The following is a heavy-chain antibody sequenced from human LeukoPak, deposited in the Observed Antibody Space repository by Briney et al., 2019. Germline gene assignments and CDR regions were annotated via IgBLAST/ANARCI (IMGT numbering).Heavy chain of an antibody. CDR2: ISYDGSNK. J-gene: IGHJ4*02. V-gene: IGHV3-30-3*01. D-gene: IGHD2-2*01. CDR1: GFTFSSYA. CDR3: ARDLYCSSTSCYGGYYFDY. Sequence: PGGSLRLSCAASGFTFSSYAMHWVRQAPGKGLEWVAVISYDGSNKYYADSVKGRFTISRDNSKNTLYLQMNSLRAEDTAVYYCARDLYCSSTSCYGGYYFDYWGQGTLVTVSS.